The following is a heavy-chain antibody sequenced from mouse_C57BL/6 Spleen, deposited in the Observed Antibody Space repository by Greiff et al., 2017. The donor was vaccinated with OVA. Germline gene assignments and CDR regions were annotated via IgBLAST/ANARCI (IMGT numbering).Heavy chain of an antibody. J-gene: IGHJ4*01. CDR3: ARFATTVVATPYAMDC. D-gene: IGHD1-1*01. CDR1: GFTFTDYY. Sequence: EVQLQQSGPVLVKPGPSVKISCKASGFTFTDYYMHWVKQSHGKSLEWIGLVYPDNGGTSYNHKFKGKTTLTVDTSSSTAYMELNSLTSEDSAVYSCARFATTVVATPYAMDCWGQGASVTVSS. V-gene: IGHV1-36*01. CDR2: VYPDNGGT.